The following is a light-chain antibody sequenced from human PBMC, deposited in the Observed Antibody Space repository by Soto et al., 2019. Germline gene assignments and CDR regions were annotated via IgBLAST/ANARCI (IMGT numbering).Light chain of an antibody. CDR3: QQSYSTPIT. J-gene: IGKJ5*01. CDR2: AAS. V-gene: IGKV1-39*01. Sequence: IQLTQSPSSLSASVGDRVTITFRASQGISHYLAWYQQKPGKAPNLMIYAASSLQSGVPSRFSGSGSGTDFTLTISSLQPEDCATYDCQQSYSTPITFGQGTRREIK. CDR1: QGISHY.